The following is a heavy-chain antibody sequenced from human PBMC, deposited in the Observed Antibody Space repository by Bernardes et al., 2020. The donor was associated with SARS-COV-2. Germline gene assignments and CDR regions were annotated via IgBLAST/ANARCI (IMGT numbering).Heavy chain of an antibody. D-gene: IGHD6-19*01. V-gene: IGHV3-23*01. CDR1: GFTFNTYA. Sequence: GGSLRLSCAASGFTFNTYARYWVRQAPGKGLKLVTAISATGGNTYYADAVKGRFTTSRDNSRNTLYLQMSGLRVEDTATYFCAKGLGVAGAIDFWGQGALVTVSS. CDR3: AKGLGVAGAIDF. J-gene: IGHJ4*02. CDR2: ISATGGNT.